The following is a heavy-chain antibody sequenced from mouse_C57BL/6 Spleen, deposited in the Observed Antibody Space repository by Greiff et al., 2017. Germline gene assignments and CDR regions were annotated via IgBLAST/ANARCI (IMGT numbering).Heavy chain of an antibody. CDR1: GFTFTDYY. CDR2: IRNKANGDTT. J-gene: IGHJ4*01. Sequence: EVQRLESGGGLVQPGGSLSLSCAASGFTFTDYYMSWVRQPPGKALEWLGFIRNKANGDTTENSASVTGRFTISRDNSQSILYLQMNALRAEDSATYDGARFNWGYAMDYWGQGTSVTVSS. V-gene: IGHV7-3*01. D-gene: IGHD4-1*01. CDR3: ARFNWGYAMDY.